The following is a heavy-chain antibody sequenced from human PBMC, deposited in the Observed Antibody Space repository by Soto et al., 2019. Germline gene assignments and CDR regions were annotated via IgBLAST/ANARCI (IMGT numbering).Heavy chain of an antibody. D-gene: IGHD3-3*01. J-gene: IGHJ5*02. V-gene: IGHV4-59*01. Sequence: NPSETLSLTCTVSGGSISSYYWSWIRQPPGKGLEWIGYIYYSGSTNYNPSLKSRVTISVDTSKNQFSLKLSSVTAADTAVYYCASQGLERYNWFDPWGQGTQVTVSS. CDR3: ASQGLERYNWFDP. CDR2: IYYSGST. CDR1: GGSISSYY.